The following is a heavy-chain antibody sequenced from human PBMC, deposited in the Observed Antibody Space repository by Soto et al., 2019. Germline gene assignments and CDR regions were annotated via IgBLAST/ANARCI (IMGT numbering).Heavy chain of an antibody. V-gene: IGHV3-74*01. D-gene: IGHD3-22*01. CDR2: INSDGSST. CDR3: ARAHYYDSSGYYYAFDI. CDR1: GFTFSSYW. Sequence: GGSLRLSCAASGFTFSSYWMHWVRQAPGKGLVWVSRINSDGSSTSYADSVKGRFTISRDNAKNTLYLQMNSLRAEDTAVYYCARAHYYDSSGYYYAFDIWGQGTIVTVSS. J-gene: IGHJ3*02.